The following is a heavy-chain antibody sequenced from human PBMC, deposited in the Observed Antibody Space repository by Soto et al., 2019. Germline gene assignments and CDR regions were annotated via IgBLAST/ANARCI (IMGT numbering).Heavy chain of an antibody. D-gene: IGHD6-13*01. CDR2: IYYSGST. V-gene: IGHV4-59*01. J-gene: IGHJ6*02. CDR3: AREGSSWHYGMDV. CDR1: GGSISSYY. Sequence: QVQLQESGPGLVKPSETLSLTCTVSGGSISSYYWSWIRQPPGKGLEWIGYIYYSGSTNYNPSLKSRVTISVDTSKNQFSLKLSSVTAADTAVYYCAREGSSWHYGMDVWGQGTTVTVSS.